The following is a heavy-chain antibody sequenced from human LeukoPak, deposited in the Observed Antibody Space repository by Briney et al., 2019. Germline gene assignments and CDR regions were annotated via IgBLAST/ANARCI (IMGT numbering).Heavy chain of an antibody. Sequence: SETLSLTCTVSGGSISTYYWSWIRQPPGKGLEWIGYIYYSGSTNYNPSLKSRVTISVDTSKNQFSLKLSSVTAADTAVYYCARDSGPYGLNAFDIWGQGTMVTVSS. CDR3: ARDSGPYGLNAFDI. J-gene: IGHJ3*02. V-gene: IGHV4-59*01. D-gene: IGHD3-10*01. CDR1: GGSISTYY. CDR2: IYYSGST.